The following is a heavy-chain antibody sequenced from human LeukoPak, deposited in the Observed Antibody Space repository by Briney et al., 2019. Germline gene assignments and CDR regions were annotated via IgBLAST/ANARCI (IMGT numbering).Heavy chain of an antibody. V-gene: IGHV3-74*01. D-gene: IGHD3-22*01. Sequence: GSLRLSCAASGFTFSNYWMSWVRQAPGKGLVWVSRINSDGSSRHYADSVKGRFTISRDNAKNTLHLQMTSLRAEDTAVYYCARGGPDSSDYSSLFDYWGRGILVTVSS. CDR3: ARGGPDSSDYSSLFDY. CDR2: INSDGSSR. CDR1: GFTFSNYW. J-gene: IGHJ4*02.